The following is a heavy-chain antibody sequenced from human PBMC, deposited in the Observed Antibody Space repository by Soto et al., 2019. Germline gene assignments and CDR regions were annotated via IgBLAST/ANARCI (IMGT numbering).Heavy chain of an antibody. CDR3: ARVEVVVVTIDY. Sequence: SETLSPTCTVSGGSISSGDYYWSWIRQPPGKGLEWIGYIYYSGSTYYNPSLKSRVTISVDTSKNQFSLKLSSVTAADTAVYYCARVEVVVVTIDYWGQGTLVTVSS. D-gene: IGHD3-22*01. CDR1: GGSISSGDYY. V-gene: IGHV4-30-4*01. J-gene: IGHJ4*02. CDR2: IYYSGST.